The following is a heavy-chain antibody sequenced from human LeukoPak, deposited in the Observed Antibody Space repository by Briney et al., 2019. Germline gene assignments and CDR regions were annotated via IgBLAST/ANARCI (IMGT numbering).Heavy chain of an antibody. V-gene: IGHV5-51*01. Sequence: GASLKTSFKAPGSRFTSYLIGWVRPLPGKGLGGRGIIYPGDSDTRYSPSFQGQVTISADKSISTAYLQWSSLKASDTAMYYCAKLTERWGYFDLWGRGTLVTVSS. CDR3: AKLTERWGYFDL. J-gene: IGHJ2*01. CDR2: IYPGDSDT. D-gene: IGHD7-27*01. CDR1: GSRFTSYL.